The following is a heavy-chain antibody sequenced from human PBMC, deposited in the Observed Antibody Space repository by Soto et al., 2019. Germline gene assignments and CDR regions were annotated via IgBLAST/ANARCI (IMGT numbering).Heavy chain of an antibody. CDR1: GGSISSGGYY. V-gene: IGHV4-31*03. D-gene: IGHD2-2*01. CDR2: IYYSGST. CDR3: ASGPPSYATAYGMDV. J-gene: IGHJ6*02. Sequence: SETLSLTCTVSGGSISSGGYYWSWIRQHPGKGPEWIGYIYYSGSTYYNPSLKSRVTISVDTSKNQFSLKLSSVTAADTAVYYCASGPPSYATAYGMDVWGQGTTVTVSS.